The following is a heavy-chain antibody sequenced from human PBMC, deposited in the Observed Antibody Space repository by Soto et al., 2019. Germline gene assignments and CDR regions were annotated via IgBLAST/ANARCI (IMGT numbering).Heavy chain of an antibody. CDR1: GFTFSSYW. D-gene: IGHD3-16*02. CDR2: IKQDGSEK. V-gene: IGHV3-7*01. Sequence: ESGGGLVQPGGSLRLSCAASGFTFSSYWMSWVRQAPGKGLEWVANIKQDGSEKYYVDSVKGRFTISRDNAKNSLYLQMNSLRAEDTAVYYCARVLSHYDYIWGSYRRGAFDIWGQGTMVTVSS. J-gene: IGHJ3*02. CDR3: ARVLSHYDYIWGSYRRGAFDI.